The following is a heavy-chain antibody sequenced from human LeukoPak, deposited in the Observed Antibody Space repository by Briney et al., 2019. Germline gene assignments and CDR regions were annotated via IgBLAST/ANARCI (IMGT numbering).Heavy chain of an antibody. CDR2: INYSGST. V-gene: IGHV4-59*01. CDR1: GGSIGSYF. CDR3: ARSGWLQFDYFDY. Sequence: PSETLSLTCTISGGSIGSYFWNWIRQSPGKGLQWIGYINYSGSTNYNPSLESRVSISVDTSKNQVSLRLRSVTAADTAVYYRARSGWLQFDYFDYWGQGILVTVSS. J-gene: IGHJ4*02. D-gene: IGHD5-24*01.